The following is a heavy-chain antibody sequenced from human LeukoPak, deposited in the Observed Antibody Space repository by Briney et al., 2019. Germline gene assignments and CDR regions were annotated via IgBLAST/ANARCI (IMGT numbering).Heavy chain of an antibody. J-gene: IGHJ3*02. V-gene: IGHV3-48*01. Sequence: GGSLRLSCAASEFTLTYNSMNWVRQAPGKGLEWLSHISITGAIYYADSVKGRFTISRDNSKNTLYLQMNSLRAEDTAVYYCARGREYCSSTSCRDAFDIWGLGTMVTVSS. CDR1: EFTLTYNS. D-gene: IGHD2-2*01. CDR2: ISITGAI. CDR3: ARGREYCSSTSCRDAFDI.